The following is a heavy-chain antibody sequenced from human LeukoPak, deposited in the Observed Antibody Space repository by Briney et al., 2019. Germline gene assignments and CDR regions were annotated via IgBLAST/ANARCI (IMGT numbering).Heavy chain of an antibody. J-gene: IGHJ4*02. CDR1: GGSFSGYY. V-gene: IGHV4-34*01. CDR3: ARTSPPQVKYSSGWYGRGSLDY. Sequence: PSETLSLTCAVYGGSFSGYYWSWIRQPPGKGLEWIGEINHSGSTNYNPSLKSRVTISVDTSKNQFSLKLSSVTAADTAVYYCARTSPPQVKYSSGWYGRGSLDYWGQGTLVTVSS. CDR2: INHSGST. D-gene: IGHD6-19*01.